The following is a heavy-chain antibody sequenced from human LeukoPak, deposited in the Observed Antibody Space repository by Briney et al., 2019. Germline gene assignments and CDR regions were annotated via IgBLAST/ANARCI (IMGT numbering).Heavy chain of an antibody. D-gene: IGHD5-24*01. Sequence: SSETLSLTCAVYGGSFSGYYWSWIRQPPGKGLEWIGYIYYSGSTNYNPSLKSRVTISVDTSKNQFSLKLSSVTAADTAVYYCASGMATITPFDYWGQGTLVTVSS. J-gene: IGHJ4*02. CDR3: ASGMATITPFDY. CDR2: IYYSGST. V-gene: IGHV4-59*01. CDR1: GGSFSGYY.